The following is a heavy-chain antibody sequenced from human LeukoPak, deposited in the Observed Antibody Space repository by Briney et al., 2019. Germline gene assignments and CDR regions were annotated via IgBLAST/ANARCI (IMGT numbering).Heavy chain of an antibody. CDR1: GFTFSNYA. CDR3: AKGTYGYYDSTAYYCDY. CDR2: MSGSGAYT. J-gene: IGHJ4*02. D-gene: IGHD3-22*01. Sequence: PGGSLRLSCAASGFTFSNYAMSWVRQAPGKGLEWVSAMSGSGAYTYYADSLKGRFTISRDNSKNTLYLQMNSLRAEDSAVYFCAKGTYGYYDSTAYYCDYWGQGTLVTVSS. V-gene: IGHV3-23*01.